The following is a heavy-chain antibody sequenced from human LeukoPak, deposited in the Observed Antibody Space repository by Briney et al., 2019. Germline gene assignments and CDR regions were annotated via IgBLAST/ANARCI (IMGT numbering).Heavy chain of an antibody. CDR1: GFTFSTFA. V-gene: IGHV3-23*01. CDR2: INGSGGST. D-gene: IGHD4-17*01. J-gene: IGHJ6*03. Sequence: PGGSLRLSCAASGFTFSTFAMIWVRQPPGKGLELVSDINGSGGSTYYADSVKGRFTISRDNSKNTLYLQMNSLRAEDTAVYYCAKGSHGDYGYYYYYMDVWGKGTTVTISS. CDR3: AKGSHGDYGYYYYYMDV.